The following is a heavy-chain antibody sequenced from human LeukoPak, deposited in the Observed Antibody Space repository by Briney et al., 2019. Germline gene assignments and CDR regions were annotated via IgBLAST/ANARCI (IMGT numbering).Heavy chain of an antibody. J-gene: IGHJ4*02. CDR3: TLWREDSAGFSPLDF. CDR2: IRTQTYGETR. Sequence: GGSLRLSCTGSGFTFGDYALTWVRQAPGKGLEWVGLIRTQTYGETREYAASVKGRFSFSREDSKNITYLRMSSLKTEDTATYYCTLWREDSAGFSPLDFWGQGTLVTVSS. V-gene: IGHV3-49*04. D-gene: IGHD1-26*01. CDR1: GFTFGDYA.